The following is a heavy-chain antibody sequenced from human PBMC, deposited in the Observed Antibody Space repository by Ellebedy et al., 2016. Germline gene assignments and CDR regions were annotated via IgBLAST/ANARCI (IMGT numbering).Heavy chain of an antibody. CDR3: ARDGSGSYQRDAFDI. CDR2: ISSSGRAT. Sequence: GGSLRLSCAASGFTFSSYAMDWFRQAPGKGLAWVSTISSSGRATFYADSVKGRFTISRDNSKNTLYLQMNSLRAEDTAVYYCARDGSGSYQRDAFDIWGQGTMVTVSS. J-gene: IGHJ3*02. D-gene: IGHD1-26*01. CDR1: GFTFSSYA. V-gene: IGHV3-23*01.